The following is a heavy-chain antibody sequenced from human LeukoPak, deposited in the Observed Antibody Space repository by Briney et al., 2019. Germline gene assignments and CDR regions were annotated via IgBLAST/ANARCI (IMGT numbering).Heavy chain of an antibody. D-gene: IGHD3-22*01. CDR1: GYSFTSYW. Sequence: PEESLKISCKGSGYSFTSYWIGWVRQMPGKGLEWMGIIYPGDSDTRCSPSFQGQVTISADKSISTAYLQWSSLKASDTAMYYCARSGYYYDSSGYYQYDYWGQGTLVTVSS. CDR2: IYPGDSDT. CDR3: ARSGYYYDSSGYYQYDY. V-gene: IGHV5-51*01. J-gene: IGHJ4*02.